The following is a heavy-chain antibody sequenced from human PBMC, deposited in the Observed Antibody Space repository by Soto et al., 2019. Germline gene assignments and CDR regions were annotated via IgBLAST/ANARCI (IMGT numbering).Heavy chain of an antibody. Sequence: GGSLRLSCAASGFTFSSYWMSWVRQAPGKGLEWVANIKQDGSEKYYVDSVKGRFTISRDNAKNSLYLQMNSLRAEDTAVYYCARGRTNPGVYYFDYWGQGTLVTVSS. V-gene: IGHV3-7*05. CDR3: ARGRTNPGVYYFDY. J-gene: IGHJ4*02. CDR2: IKQDGSEK. CDR1: GFTFSSYW.